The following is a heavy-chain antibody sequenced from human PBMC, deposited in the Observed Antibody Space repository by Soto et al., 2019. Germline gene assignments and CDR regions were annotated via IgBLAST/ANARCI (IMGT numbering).Heavy chain of an antibody. CDR1: GYTFTSYG. J-gene: IGHJ5*02. Sequence: QVQLVQSGAEVKKPGASVKVSCKASGYTFTSYGIRWVRQAPGQALEWMGWISAYNGNTNYAQQLQGRVTMTTDTSTSTAYMALRSLRSDDTAVYYCARVERGYSDGTPKYNWFDPWGQGTLVTFSS. D-gene: IGHD5-18*01. V-gene: IGHV1-18*01. CDR2: ISAYNGNT. CDR3: ARVERGYSDGTPKYNWFDP.